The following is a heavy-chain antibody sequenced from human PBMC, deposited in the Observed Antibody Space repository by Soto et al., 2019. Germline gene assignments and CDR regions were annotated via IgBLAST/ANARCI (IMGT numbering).Heavy chain of an antibody. CDR2: MNPKYDKT. CDR1: GYTFTDYD. CDR3: ARVTGWYAVAAFDX. J-gene: IGHJ3*02. V-gene: IGHV1-8*01. D-gene: IGHD6-19*01. Sequence: VSVKVSCKGSGYTFTDYDIHWVRQAPGQGLEWMGLMNPKYDKTGHEAKFKGRVTMTRNASIRLVYMELSRLTSDDPAIYYCARVTGWYAVAAFDXEGQGPMVT.